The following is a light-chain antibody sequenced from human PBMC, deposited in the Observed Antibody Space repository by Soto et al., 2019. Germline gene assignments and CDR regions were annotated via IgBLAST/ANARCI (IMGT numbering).Light chain of an antibody. Sequence: QSALSQPPSASGSPGQRVTISCSGSTSNIGSHTVSWYQQLPGAAPKVLIFDSSQRPSGVPDRFSGSKSGTSASLAISGLQSEDEADYYCAACDDTLKVVFGGGTKLTVL. CDR2: DSS. J-gene: IGLJ2*01. V-gene: IGLV1-44*01. CDR3: AACDDTLKVV. CDR1: TSNIGSHT.